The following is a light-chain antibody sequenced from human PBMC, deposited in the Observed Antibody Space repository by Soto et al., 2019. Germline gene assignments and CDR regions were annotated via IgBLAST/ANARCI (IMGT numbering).Light chain of an antibody. J-gene: IGLJ2*01. CDR1: SSSIGTNT. CDR2: SND. Sequence: QSVLTQPPSASGTPGQRVTISCSGSSSSIGTNTVNWYQHLPGSAPKLLIYSNDQRPSGVPARFSGSKSGTSASLAISGLQPDDEDDYYCEAWDGSLNVVLFGGGTKLTVL. V-gene: IGLV1-44*01. CDR3: EAWDGSLNVVL.